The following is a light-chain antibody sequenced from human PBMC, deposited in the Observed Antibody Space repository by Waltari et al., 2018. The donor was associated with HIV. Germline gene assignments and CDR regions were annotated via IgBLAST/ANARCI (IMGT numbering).Light chain of an antibody. V-gene: IGLV6-57*01. CDR1: RGSLANNY. CDR3: QSYDNENPVL. Sequence: NFMLTQPHSVSESPGKPVTISCTRSRGSLANNYVQWYQQRPGSSPTTVIYKDDQRPSGVPDRFSGSIDSSSNSASLTISGLRPEDEADYYCQSYDNENPVLFGGGTKLTVL. J-gene: IGLJ2*01. CDR2: KDD.